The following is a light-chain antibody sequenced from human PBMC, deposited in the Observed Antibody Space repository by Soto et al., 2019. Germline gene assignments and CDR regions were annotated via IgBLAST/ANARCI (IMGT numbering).Light chain of an antibody. Sequence: DIQMTQSPSTLSASVGDRVTITCRASQSISSWLAWYQQKPGKAPKLLIYKASSLESGVPSRFSGSGSGTDFNLTISSLQPDDFAAYYCQQYNSYPWTFCQGTKVEIK. V-gene: IGKV1-5*03. CDR3: QQYNSYPWT. CDR1: QSISSW. J-gene: IGKJ1*01. CDR2: KAS.